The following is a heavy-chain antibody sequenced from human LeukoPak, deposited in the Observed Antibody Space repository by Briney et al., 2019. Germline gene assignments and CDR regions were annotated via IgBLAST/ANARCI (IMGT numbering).Heavy chain of an antibody. CDR3: ARGDNDSSGYYYDY. D-gene: IGHD3-22*01. Sequence: SETLSLTCTVSGGSISSYYWSWIRQPPGKGLEWIGYIYYSGSTNYNPSLKSRVTISVDTSKNQFSLKLSSVTAADTAVYYCARGDNDSSGYYYDYWGQGTLVTVSS. J-gene: IGHJ4*02. CDR1: GGSISSYY. V-gene: IGHV4-59*01. CDR2: IYYSGST.